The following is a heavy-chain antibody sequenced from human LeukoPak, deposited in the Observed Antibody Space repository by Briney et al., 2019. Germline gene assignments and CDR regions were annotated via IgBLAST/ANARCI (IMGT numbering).Heavy chain of an antibody. Sequence: PGGSLRLSCAASGFTFSSYAMSWVRQAPGKGLEWVSAISGSGGSTYYADSVKGRFTISRDNSKNTPYLQMNSLRAEDTAVYYCAKDVSRRIAAAGFPFDYWGQGTLVTVSS. D-gene: IGHD6-13*01. CDR2: ISGSGGST. J-gene: IGHJ4*02. CDR3: AKDVSRRIAAAGFPFDY. CDR1: GFTFSSYA. V-gene: IGHV3-23*01.